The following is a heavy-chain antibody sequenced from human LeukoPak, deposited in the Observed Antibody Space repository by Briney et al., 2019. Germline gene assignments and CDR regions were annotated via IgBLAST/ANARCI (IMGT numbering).Heavy chain of an antibody. CDR2: ISNYNGNT. J-gene: IGHJ5*02. Sequence: ASVKVSCKASGYTFTDYGICWVRQAPGQGLEWMGWISNYNGNTHYAQKLQGRVTMTTDTSTNTAYMELRSLRSDDTAVYYCARTLGATIRWFDPWGQGTLVTVSS. CDR1: GYTFTDYG. V-gene: IGHV1-18*01. CDR3: ARTLGATIRWFDP. D-gene: IGHD1-26*01.